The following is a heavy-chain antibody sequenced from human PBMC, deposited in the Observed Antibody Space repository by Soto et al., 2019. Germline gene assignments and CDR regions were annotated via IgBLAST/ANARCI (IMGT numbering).Heavy chain of an antibody. D-gene: IGHD3-10*01. CDR3: ARDRGAASDIRYYYYGIDV. CDR1: GFIFDIYS. CDR2: ISSSSSYI. V-gene: IGHV3-21*01. Sequence: EVQLVESGGGLVKPGGSLRLSCAASGFIFDIYSMTWVRQAPGKGLEWVSSISSSSSYIYYADSVKGRFTISRDKAENSLYLQMSSLRADDTAVYYCARDRGAASDIRYYYYGIDVWGQGTTVTVSS. J-gene: IGHJ6*02.